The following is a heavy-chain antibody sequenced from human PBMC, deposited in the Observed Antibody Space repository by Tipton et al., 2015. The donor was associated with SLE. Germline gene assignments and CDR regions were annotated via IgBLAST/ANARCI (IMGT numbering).Heavy chain of an antibody. Sequence: TLSLTCTVSGGSIRSGNHYWSWIRQPAGKGLEWIGRMFRSGSTNYNPSLKSRVTMSVDTSKNQVSLKLSSVTAADTALYYCAREWGWQLYNTFDMWGQGTMVTVSS. CDR1: GGSIRSGNHY. V-gene: IGHV4-61*02. CDR2: MFRSGST. J-gene: IGHJ3*02. D-gene: IGHD6-13*01. CDR3: AREWGWQLYNTFDM.